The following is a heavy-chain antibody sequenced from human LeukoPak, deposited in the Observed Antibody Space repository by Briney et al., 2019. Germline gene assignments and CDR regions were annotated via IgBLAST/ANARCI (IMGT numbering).Heavy chain of an antibody. D-gene: IGHD1-26*01. Sequence: GGSLRLSCAASGFTFSSYSMNWVRQAPGKGLEWVSSISSSSSYIYYADSVEGRFTISRDNAKNSLYLQMSSLRAEDTAVYYCAREDWEPYYFDYWGQGTLVTVSS. CDR2: ISSSSSYI. V-gene: IGHV3-21*01. CDR3: AREDWEPYYFDY. CDR1: GFTFSSYS. J-gene: IGHJ4*02.